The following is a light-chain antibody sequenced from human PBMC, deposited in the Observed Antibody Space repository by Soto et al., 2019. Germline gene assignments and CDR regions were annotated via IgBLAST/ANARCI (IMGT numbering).Light chain of an antibody. V-gene: IGKV3-20*01. CDR1: QSVSSSY. J-gene: IGKJ2*02. Sequence: EMVLTQSPGTLSLSPGERATLSCRASQSVSSSYLAWYQQKPGQAPRLLIYGASSRATGIPDRFSGSGSGTDFTLTISRLEPEDFAVYYCQQYGSSPPCTFGQWTKLEIK. CDR3: QQYGSSPPCT. CDR2: GAS.